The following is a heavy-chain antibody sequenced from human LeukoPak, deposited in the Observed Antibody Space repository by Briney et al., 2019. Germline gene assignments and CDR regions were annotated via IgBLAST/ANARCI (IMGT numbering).Heavy chain of an antibody. D-gene: IGHD1-26*01. CDR2: LKHDGREK. J-gene: IGHJ4*02. CDR1: GFDFSDYW. CDR3: ATDSGAQRY. Sequence: GGSLRLSCAASGFDFSDYWMSWVRQAPGKGLEWVANLKHDGREKSYVDSVKDRFSISRDNAKNSLYLQIDSLRAGDTAVYYCATDSGAQRYWGQGTLVTVSS. V-gene: IGHV3-7*01.